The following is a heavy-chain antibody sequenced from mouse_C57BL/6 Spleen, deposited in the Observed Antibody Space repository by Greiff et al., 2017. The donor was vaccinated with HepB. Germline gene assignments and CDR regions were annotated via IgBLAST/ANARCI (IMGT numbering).Heavy chain of an antibody. J-gene: IGHJ4*01. Sequence: QVQLQQPGAELVMPGASVKLSCKASGYTFTSYWMHWVKQRPGQGLEWIGEIDPSDSYTNYNQKFKGKSTLTVDKSSSTAYMQLSSLTSEDSAVYYCASTFITTVVEDAMDYWGQGTSVTVSS. CDR3: ASTFITTVVEDAMDY. V-gene: IGHV1-69*01. CDR2: IDPSDSYT. D-gene: IGHD1-1*01. CDR1: GYTFTSYW.